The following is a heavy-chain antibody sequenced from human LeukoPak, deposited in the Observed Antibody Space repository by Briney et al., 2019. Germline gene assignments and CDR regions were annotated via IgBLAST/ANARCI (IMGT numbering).Heavy chain of an antibody. D-gene: IGHD4-17*01. CDR3: ARRDYADAFDI. V-gene: IGHV1-2*02. Sequence: ASVKVSCKASGYTFIVFYMYWVRQAPGQGLECMGWINPNSGGTNYAQRFQGRVTMTRDTSINTAYMELSRQGSDDTAIYYCARRDYADAFDIWGQGTMVTVSS. J-gene: IGHJ3*02. CDR1: GYTFIVFY. CDR2: INPNSGGT.